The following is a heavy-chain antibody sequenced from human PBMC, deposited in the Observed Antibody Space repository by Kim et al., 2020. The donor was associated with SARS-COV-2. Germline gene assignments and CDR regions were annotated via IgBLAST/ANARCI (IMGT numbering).Heavy chain of an antibody. D-gene: IGHD2-15*01. J-gene: IGHJ5*02. CDR2: YKGGT. V-gene: IGHV4-59*09. Sequence: YKGGTNYNPSLKSRVTMSVDTSKKQLSLKLSSVTAADTAVYYCAGGVGFDPWGQGTLVTVSS. CDR3: AGGVGFDP.